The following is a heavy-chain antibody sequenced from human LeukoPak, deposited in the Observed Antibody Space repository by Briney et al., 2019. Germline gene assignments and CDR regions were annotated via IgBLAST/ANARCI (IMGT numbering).Heavy chain of an antibody. V-gene: IGHV3-21*01. CDR1: GLTFSSYS. J-gene: IGHJ4*02. CDR2: ISSSSSYI. CDR3: ARDGLSGTSYDY. D-gene: IGHD2-2*01. Sequence: GGSLRLSCAASGLTFSSYSMNWVRQAPGKGLEWVSSISSSSSYIYYADSVKGRFTIARDNAKNSLYLQMNSLRAEDTAVYYCARDGLSGTSYDYWGQGTLVTVSS.